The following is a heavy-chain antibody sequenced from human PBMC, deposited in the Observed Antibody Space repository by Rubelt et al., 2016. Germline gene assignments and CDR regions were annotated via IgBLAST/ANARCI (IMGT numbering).Heavy chain of an antibody. CDR3: VRDPVDGYGFFDY. CDR1: GFTFSSYM. V-gene: IGHV3-7*05. Sequence: VQLVESGGGVVQPGGSLRLSCAASGFTFSSYMLSWARQAPGRGLEWVANMRPDGSVEYHADSVRGRFAISRDNALNSLYLQMTGLRVEDTAVYYCVRDPVDGYGFFDYWGQGTLVTVSS. J-gene: IGHJ4*02. CDR2: MRPDGSVE. D-gene: IGHD5-24*01.